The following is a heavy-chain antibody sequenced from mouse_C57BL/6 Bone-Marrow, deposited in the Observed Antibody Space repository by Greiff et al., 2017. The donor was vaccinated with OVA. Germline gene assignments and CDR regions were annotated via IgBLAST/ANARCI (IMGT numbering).Heavy chain of an antibody. D-gene: IGHD1-1*01. V-gene: IGHV14-3*01. J-gene: IGHJ4*01. CDR3: AFITTVVAPYYAMDY. Sequence: ELQRVESVAELVRPGASVKLSCTASGFNIKNTYMHWVKQRPEQGLEWIGRIDPANGNTKYAPKFQGKATITADTSSNTAYLQLSSLTSEHTAIYYCAFITTVVAPYYAMDYWGQGTSVTVSS. CDR2: IDPANGNT. CDR1: GFNIKNTY.